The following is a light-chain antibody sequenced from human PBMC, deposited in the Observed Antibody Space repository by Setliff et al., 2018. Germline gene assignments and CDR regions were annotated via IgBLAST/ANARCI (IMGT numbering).Light chain of an antibody. V-gene: IGLV2-11*01. Sequence: QSVLTQPRSVSGSPGQSVTISCAGTSSDIGGYDYVSWYQHHPDKAPKLIIYDVTERPSGVPDRFSASKSGNTASLTISGLLAEDEADYYCAVWDDNLNGPGFGGGTK. J-gene: IGLJ2*01. CDR3: AVWDDNLNGPG. CDR1: SSDIGGYDY. CDR2: DVT.